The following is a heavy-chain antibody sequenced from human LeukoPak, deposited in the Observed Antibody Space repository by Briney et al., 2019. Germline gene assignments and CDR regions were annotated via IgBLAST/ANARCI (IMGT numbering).Heavy chain of an antibody. CDR3: ARDGYGMDV. Sequence: PGGSLRLSCAASGFTFSIYAMHWARQAPGKGLEWVAVIWYDGSNKYNADSVKGRFTISRDNSKNMMYLQINSLRADDTAVYYCARDGYGMDVWGQGTTVTVSS. CDR1: GFTFSIYA. J-gene: IGHJ6*02. CDR2: IWYDGSNK. V-gene: IGHV3-33*01.